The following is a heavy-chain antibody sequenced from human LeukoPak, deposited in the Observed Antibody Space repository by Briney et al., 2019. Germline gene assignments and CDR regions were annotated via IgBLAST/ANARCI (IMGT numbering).Heavy chain of an antibody. Sequence: ASVKVSCKASGYTFTSYDINWVRQATGQGLEWMGWMNPNSGNTGYAQKFQGRVTITADESTSTAYMELSSLRSEDTAVYYCARLIYYGSGDYWGQGTLVTVSS. CDR2: MNPNSGNT. D-gene: IGHD3-10*01. CDR3: ARLIYYGSGDY. CDR1: GYTFTSYD. V-gene: IGHV1-8*03. J-gene: IGHJ4*02.